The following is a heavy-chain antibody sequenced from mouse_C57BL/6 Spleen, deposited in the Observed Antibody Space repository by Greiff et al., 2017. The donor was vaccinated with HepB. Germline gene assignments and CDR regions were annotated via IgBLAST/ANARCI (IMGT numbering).Heavy chain of an antibody. CDR1: GYAFSSSW. J-gene: IGHJ4*01. Sequence: QVQLQQSGPELVKPGASVKISCKASGYAFSSSWMNWVKQRPGKGLEWIGRIYPGDGDTNYNGKFKGKATLPAYKSSSTAYMQLSSLTSEDSAVYFCARSYGNYLHAMDYWGQGTSVTVSS. CDR2: IYPGDGDT. D-gene: IGHD2-1*01. V-gene: IGHV1-82*01. CDR3: ARSYGNYLHAMDY.